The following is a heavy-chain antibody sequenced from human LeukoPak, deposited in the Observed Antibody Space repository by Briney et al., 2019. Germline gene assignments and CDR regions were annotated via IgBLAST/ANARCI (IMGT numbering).Heavy chain of an antibody. J-gene: IGHJ3*02. CDR1: GFTFSIYS. CDR2: IYSGGST. V-gene: IGHV3-53*01. Sequence: GALRLSCAASGFTFSIYSMKWVRQAPGKGLEWVSVIYSGGSTYYADSVKGRFTISRDNSKNTLYLQMNSLRAEDTAVYYCARGAGGRSAFDIWGQGTMVTVSS. D-gene: IGHD1-26*01. CDR3: ARGAGGRSAFDI.